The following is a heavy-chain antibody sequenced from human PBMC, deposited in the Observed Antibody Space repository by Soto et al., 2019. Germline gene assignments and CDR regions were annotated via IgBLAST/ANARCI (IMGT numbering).Heavy chain of an antibody. V-gene: IGHV3-30*18. CDR3: AKSPNYGDSVSYFDY. CDR1: GSTFSSYG. J-gene: IGHJ4*02. CDR2: ISYDGSNK. Sequence: GGSLRLSCVASGSTFSSYGMHWVRQAPGKGLEWVAVISYDGSNKYYADSVKGRFTISRDNAKKSLYLQMNSLRAEDTALYYCAKSPNYGDSVSYFDYWGQGTLVTVSS. D-gene: IGHD4-17*01.